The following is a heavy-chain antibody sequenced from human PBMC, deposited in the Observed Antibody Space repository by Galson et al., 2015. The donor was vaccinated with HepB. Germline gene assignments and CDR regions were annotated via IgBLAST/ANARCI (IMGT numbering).Heavy chain of an antibody. CDR1: GGSFSSYA. CDR3: ARDLPVHIIVYAFDI. CDR2: IIPIFNMT. D-gene: IGHD2-2*01. V-gene: IGHV1-69*10. J-gene: IGHJ3*02. Sequence: SVKVSCKASGGSFSSYAINWVRQAPGQGLEWMGGIIPIFNMTAYTQKFQGRVTITADKSTTTAYMELSSLGSEDTAVYYCARDLPVHIIVYAFDIWCQGTRVIVSS.